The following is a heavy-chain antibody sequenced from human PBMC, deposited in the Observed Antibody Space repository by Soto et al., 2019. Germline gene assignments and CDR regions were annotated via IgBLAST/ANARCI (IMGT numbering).Heavy chain of an antibody. Sequence: QVQLVQSGPEVKKPGSSVKVSCKGSGGTFSSHAINWLRQAPGQGLEWMGVIIPVTDTPNNAEKFQGRVTITADKSTATVYMELSSLTFDDTAVYFCARGNKGPGHYGPGSQGWYGPWGQGTLVTVSS. CDR3: ARGNKGPGHYGPGSQGWYGP. CDR1: GGTFSSHA. V-gene: IGHV1-69*06. CDR2: IIPVTDTP. J-gene: IGHJ5*02. D-gene: IGHD3-10*01.